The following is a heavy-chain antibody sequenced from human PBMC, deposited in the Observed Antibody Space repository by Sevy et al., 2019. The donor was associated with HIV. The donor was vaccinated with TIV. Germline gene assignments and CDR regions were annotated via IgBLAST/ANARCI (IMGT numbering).Heavy chain of an antibody. Sequence: GGSLRLSCAASGFTFSSYGMHWVRQAPGKGLEWVAVISYDGCNKYYADSVKGRFTISRDNSKNTLYLQMNSLRAEDTAVYYCAKNGVAGTFYYYYGMDVWGQGTTVTVSS. V-gene: IGHV3-30*18. CDR1: GFTFSSYG. CDR2: ISYDGCNK. CDR3: AKNGVAGTFYYYYGMDV. J-gene: IGHJ6*02. D-gene: IGHD6-19*01.